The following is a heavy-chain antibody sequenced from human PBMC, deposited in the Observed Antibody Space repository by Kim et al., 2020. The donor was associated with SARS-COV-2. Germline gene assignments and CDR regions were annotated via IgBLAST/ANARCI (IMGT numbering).Heavy chain of an antibody. V-gene: IGHV1-69*01. Sequence: SAQKFHGRVTITADESTSTAYMGLSSLRSEDTAVYYCVPGGSRSSSWFDYWGQGTLVTVSS. J-gene: IGHJ5*01. CDR3: VPGGSRSSSWFDY. D-gene: IGHD2-2*01.